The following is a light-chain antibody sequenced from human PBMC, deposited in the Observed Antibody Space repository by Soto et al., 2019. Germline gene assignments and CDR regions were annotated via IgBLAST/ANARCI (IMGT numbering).Light chain of an antibody. CDR2: GAS. CDR3: QQYGSSQS. Sequence: EIVLTQSPGTLSLSPGERATLSCRASQSVSSSYLAWYKQKPGQAPRLLIYGASSRATGIPDRFSGSGSGTDFPLTISRLEREDFAVYYCQQYGSSQSFGQGTKVEIK. V-gene: IGKV3-20*01. CDR1: QSVSSSY. J-gene: IGKJ1*01.